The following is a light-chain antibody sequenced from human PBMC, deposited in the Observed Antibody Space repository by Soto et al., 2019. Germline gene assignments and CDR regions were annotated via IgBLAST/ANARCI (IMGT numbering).Light chain of an antibody. CDR1: QNISSR. Sequence: DIQMTQSPSTLHASVEDRVTITCRATQNISSRLAWYQQKPGKAPKLLIYKASSLESGVPSRFSGSGSGTEFTLTISSLQPDDFATYYCQQYNSYSPTFGQGTKVEIK. CDR2: KAS. J-gene: IGKJ1*01. CDR3: QQYNSYSPT. V-gene: IGKV1-5*03.